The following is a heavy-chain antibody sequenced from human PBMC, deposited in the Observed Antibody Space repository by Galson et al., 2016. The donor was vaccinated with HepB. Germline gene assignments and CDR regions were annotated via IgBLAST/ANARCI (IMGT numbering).Heavy chain of an antibody. CDR3: ARVQKGVVVTWFYYCVDV. CDR2: INLSGNT. D-gene: IGHD2-21*02. Sequence: SETLSLTCAVSGVSFSDYRWWSWVRQPPGKGLEWIGEINLSGNTNYNPSLKSRVSISLDTSKNQFSLRLGPVTAADTGVYYCARVQKGVVVTWFYYCVDVWGKGTTVTVSS. CDR1: GVSFSDYRW. V-gene: IGHV4-34*01. J-gene: IGHJ6*03.